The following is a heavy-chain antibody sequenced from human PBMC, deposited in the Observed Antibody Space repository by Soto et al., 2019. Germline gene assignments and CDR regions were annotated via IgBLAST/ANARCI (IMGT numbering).Heavy chain of an antibody. CDR2: IYYSGTT. CDR3: AREALRGRFDY. CDR1: GYSISSSNW. Sequence: SETLSLTCAVSGYSISSSNWWGWIRQPPGKGLEWIGYIYYSGTTYYNPSLKSRVTMSVDTSKNQFSLKLTSVTAVDTAVYYCAREALRGRFDYWGQGTLVTVSS. V-gene: IGHV4-28*03. J-gene: IGHJ4*02. D-gene: IGHD3-10*01.